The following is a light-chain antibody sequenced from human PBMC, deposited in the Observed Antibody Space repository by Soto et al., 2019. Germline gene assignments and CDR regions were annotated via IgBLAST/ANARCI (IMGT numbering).Light chain of an antibody. CDR3: LQHNSHPLT. CDR2: AAS. J-gene: IGKJ4*01. CDR1: QVIRND. Sequence: DVLITQSPSSLSASAGDRVTLTCRASQVIRNDLGWYQQKPGTAPKRLIYAASSLQSGVPPRFSGSGSGTEFTLTISSLQPEDFATYYCLQHNSHPLTFGGGTKVDNK. V-gene: IGKV1-17*01.